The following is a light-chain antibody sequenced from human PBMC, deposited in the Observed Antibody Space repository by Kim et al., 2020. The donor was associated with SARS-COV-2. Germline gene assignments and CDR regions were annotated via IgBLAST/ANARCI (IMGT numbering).Light chain of an antibody. CDR3: QSYDTGLSGII. CDR2: KDY. CDR1: NTNVGGGNE. V-gene: IGLV1-40*01. Sequence: QRVTISCTGSNTNVGGGNEVHWYQHLPGTAPKLLIYKDYRRPSGVPDRFSGSRSATSASLAITGLQAEDEADYYCQSYDTGLSGIIFGGGTKLTVL. J-gene: IGLJ2*01.